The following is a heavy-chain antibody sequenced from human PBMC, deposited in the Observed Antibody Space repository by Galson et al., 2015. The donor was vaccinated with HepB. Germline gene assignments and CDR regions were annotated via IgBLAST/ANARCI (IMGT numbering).Heavy chain of an antibody. Sequence: SLRLSCAASGFTFSSYAMHWVRQAPGKGLEWVAVISYDGSNKYYADSVKGRFTISRDNSKNTLYLQMNSLRAEDTAVYYCARVYDGDDAGEDYGMDVWGPGATVTVSS. CDR2: ISYDGSNK. CDR3: ARVYDGDDAGEDYGMDV. CDR1: GFTFSSYA. D-gene: IGHD4-17*01. V-gene: IGHV3-30*04. J-gene: IGHJ6*02.